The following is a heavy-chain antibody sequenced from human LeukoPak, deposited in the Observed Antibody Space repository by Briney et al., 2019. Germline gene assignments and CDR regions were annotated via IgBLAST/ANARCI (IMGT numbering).Heavy chain of an antibody. Sequence: GGSLRLSCAASGFTFSSYAMSWVRQAPGKGLEWVSAISGSGGSTYYADSVKGRFTISRDNSKNTLYLQMNSLRAEDTAVYYCAKDTFRVVGATRLVDYWGQGTLVTVSS. CDR3: AKDTFRVVGATRLVDY. D-gene: IGHD1-26*01. V-gene: IGHV3-23*01. CDR1: GFTFSSYA. CDR2: ISGSGGST. J-gene: IGHJ4*02.